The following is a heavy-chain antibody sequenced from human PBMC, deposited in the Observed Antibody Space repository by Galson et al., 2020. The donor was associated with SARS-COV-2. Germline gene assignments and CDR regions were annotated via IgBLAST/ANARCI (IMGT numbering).Heavy chain of an antibody. J-gene: IGHJ5*02. V-gene: IGHV1-24*01. CDR3: ATGSPLWELNRAWFDP. CDR2: FDPEDGET. D-gene: IGHD1-26*01. CDR1: GYTLTELS. Sequence: ASVKVSCKAYGYTLTELSMHWVRQATGKGLEWMGGFDPEDGETIYAQKFQGRVTMTEDTSTDPAYMEPSSLRSEDTAVYYCATGSPLWELNRAWFDPWGQGTLVTVSS.